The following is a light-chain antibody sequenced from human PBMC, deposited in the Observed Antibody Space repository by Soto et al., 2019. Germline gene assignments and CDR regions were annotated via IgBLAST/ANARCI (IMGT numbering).Light chain of an antibody. V-gene: IGKV3-20*01. CDR3: QQYGDSPT. Sequence: EIVLTQSPVTLSLSPGERATLSCRASQSVSSSYLAWYQQKPGQAPRLLIYGASSRATGIPDRFSGSGSGTDFTLTITRLEPEDFAVYYCQQYGDSPTFGGGTKVEMK. CDR1: QSVSSSY. CDR2: GAS. J-gene: IGKJ4*01.